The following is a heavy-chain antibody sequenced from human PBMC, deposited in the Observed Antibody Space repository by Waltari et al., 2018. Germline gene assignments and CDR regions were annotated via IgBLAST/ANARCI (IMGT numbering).Heavy chain of an antibody. CDR1: GGTFSSYA. Sequence: QVQLVQSGAEVKKPGSSVKVSCKASGGTFSSYAISWVRQAPGQGLEWMGGIIPIFGTANYEQKVQGRVTITADESTSTAYMELSSLRSEDTAVYYCAGGYSSSLYYYYYMDVWGKGTTVTISS. D-gene: IGHD6-6*01. V-gene: IGHV1-69*12. CDR2: IIPIFGTA. J-gene: IGHJ6*03. CDR3: AGGYSSSLYYYYYMDV.